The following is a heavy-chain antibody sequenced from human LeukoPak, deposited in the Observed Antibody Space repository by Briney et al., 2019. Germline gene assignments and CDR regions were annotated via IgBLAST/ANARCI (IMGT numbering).Heavy chain of an antibody. J-gene: IGHJ4*02. CDR2: IYTSGST. Sequence: SETLSLTCTVSGGSISSGSYYWSWIRQPAGKGLEWIGRIYTSGSTNYNPSLKSRVTISVDTSKNQFSLKLSSVTAADTAVYYCARGGITIFGVVIKPPVLFDYWGQGTLVTVSS. CDR1: GGSISSGSYY. D-gene: IGHD3-3*01. CDR3: ARGGITIFGVVIKPPVLFDY. V-gene: IGHV4-61*02.